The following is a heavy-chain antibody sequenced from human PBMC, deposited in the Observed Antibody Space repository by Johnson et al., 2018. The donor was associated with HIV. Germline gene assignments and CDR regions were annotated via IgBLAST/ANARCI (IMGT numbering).Heavy chain of an antibody. D-gene: IGHD3-22*01. CDR1: GFTFSSYA. J-gene: IGHJ3*02. V-gene: IGHV3-64*01. CDR2: ISSNGGST. CDR3: AKDSSRYYDSRGAFDI. Sequence: VQLVESGGGLVKPGGSLRLSCAASGFTFSSYAMHWVRQAPGKGLEYVSAISSNGGSTYYTNSVKGRFTISRDNSKNTLYLQMGSLRAEDMAVYYCAKDSSRYYDSRGAFDIWGQGTMVTVSS.